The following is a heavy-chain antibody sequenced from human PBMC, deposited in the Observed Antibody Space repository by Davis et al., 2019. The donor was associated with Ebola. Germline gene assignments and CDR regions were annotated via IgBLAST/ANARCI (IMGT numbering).Heavy chain of an antibody. Sequence: SVKVSCKASGGTFSSYAISWVRQAPGQGLEWMGGIIPIFGTANYAQKFQGRVTITADESTSTAYMKLSSLRSEDTAVYYCARGLILTNYYYYMDVWGKGTTVTVSS. CDR3: ARGLILTNYYYYMDV. J-gene: IGHJ6*03. V-gene: IGHV1-69*13. D-gene: IGHD2-8*01. CDR1: GGTFSSYA. CDR2: IIPIFGTA.